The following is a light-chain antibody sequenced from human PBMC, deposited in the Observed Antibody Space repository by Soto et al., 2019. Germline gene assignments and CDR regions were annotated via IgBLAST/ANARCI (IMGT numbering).Light chain of an antibody. V-gene: IGKV3-15*01. CDR2: AVS. Sequence: EIMMTQSPGTLSASPGERATLSCRASQSVSSNLAWYQQKPGQAPRLLIYAVSTRATGIPARFSGSGSGTEFTLTISSLKSEDFAVYYCQQYNKWPLTFGQWTKVEIK. J-gene: IGKJ1*01. CDR3: QQYNKWPLT. CDR1: QSVSSN.